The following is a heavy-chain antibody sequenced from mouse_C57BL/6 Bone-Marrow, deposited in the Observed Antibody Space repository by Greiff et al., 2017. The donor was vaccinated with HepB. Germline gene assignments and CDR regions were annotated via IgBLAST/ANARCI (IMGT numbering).Heavy chain of an antibody. V-gene: IGHV1-52*01. CDR1: GYTFTSYW. CDR2: IDPSDSET. CDR3: ARRGDDSYYFDY. D-gene: IGHD2-12*01. J-gene: IGHJ2*01. Sequence: QVQLQQPGAELVRPGSSVKLSCKASGYTFTSYWMHWVKQRPIQGLEWIGNIDPSDSETHYNQKFKDKATLTVDKSSSTAYMQLSSLTSEDSAVYYCARRGDDSYYFDYWGQGTTLTVSS.